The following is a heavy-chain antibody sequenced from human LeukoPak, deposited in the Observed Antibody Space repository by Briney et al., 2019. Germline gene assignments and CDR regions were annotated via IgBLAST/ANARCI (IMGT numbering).Heavy chain of an antibody. Sequence: SETLSLTCTVSGGSISSSGYYWGWVRQPPGKGLEWIGTIYYSGSTYYNPSLNSRVTISVDTSKNQFSLKLSSVTAADTAVYYCARAGNTAVPPYCDYCGQGTLVTVSS. CDR3: ARAGNTAVPPYCDY. CDR1: GGSISSSGYY. CDR2: IYYSGST. D-gene: IGHD3-10*01. V-gene: IGHV4-39*01. J-gene: IGHJ4*02.